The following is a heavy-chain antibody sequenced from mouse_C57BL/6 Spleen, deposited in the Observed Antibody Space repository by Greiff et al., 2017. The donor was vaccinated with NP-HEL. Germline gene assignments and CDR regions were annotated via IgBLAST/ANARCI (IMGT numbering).Heavy chain of an antibody. CDR1: GYSFTGYF. J-gene: IGHJ1*03. CDR3: ARGTYYYGSSYGYFDV. Sequence: EVQLQQSGPELVKPGDSVKISCKASGYSFTGYFMNWVMQSHGKSLEWNGRINPYNGDTFYNQKFKGKATLTVDKSSSTDHMELRSLTSEDPAVYYFARGTYYYGSSYGYFDVWGTGTTVTVSS. CDR2: INPYNGDT. D-gene: IGHD1-1*01. V-gene: IGHV1-20*01.